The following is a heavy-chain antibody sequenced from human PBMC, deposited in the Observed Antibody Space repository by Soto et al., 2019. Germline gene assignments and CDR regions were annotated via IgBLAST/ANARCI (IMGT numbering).Heavy chain of an antibody. V-gene: IGHV1-69*01. Sequence: QVQLVQSGAEVKKPGSSVKVSCKASGGTFSSYSINWVRQAPGQGLEWMGEIIPIFGTANYAQKFQGRVTITADESTRTAYMEPSSLRSEDTGVDACARDGGRHSGGIDYWGQGSLVTVSS. CDR1: GGTFSSYS. CDR3: ARDGGRHSGGIDY. D-gene: IGHD1-26*01. J-gene: IGHJ4*02. CDR2: IIPIFGTA.